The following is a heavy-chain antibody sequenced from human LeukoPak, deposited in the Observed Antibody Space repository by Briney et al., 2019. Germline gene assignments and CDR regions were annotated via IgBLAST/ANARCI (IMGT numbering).Heavy chain of an antibody. J-gene: IGHJ6*03. Sequence: GASVKVSCKASGYTFTSYGISWVRQAPGQGLEWMGWISAYNGNTNYAQKFKGRVTMTTDTLTTTAHMELRSLRSDDTAVYYCAREGEGVPGAMSWFQYYYYYMDVWGKGTTVTVSS. V-gene: IGHV1-18*01. CDR3: AREGEGVPGAMSWFQYYYYYMDV. CDR2: ISAYNGNT. CDR1: GYTFTSYG. D-gene: IGHD2-2*01.